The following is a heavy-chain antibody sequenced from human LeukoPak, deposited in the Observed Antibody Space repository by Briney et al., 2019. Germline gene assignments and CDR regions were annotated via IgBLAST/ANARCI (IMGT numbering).Heavy chain of an antibody. CDR2: IYYTGST. J-gene: IGHJ4*02. CDR3: ASGGYYDSSGYSFC. CDR1: GGSMISSSYY. V-gene: IGHV4-39*01. D-gene: IGHD3-22*01. Sequence: SETLSLTCSVSGGSMISSSYYWGWIRQPPGKGLEWIGSIYYTGSTHYNVSLKSRVIISVDASRNQFSLTLTSVTAADTAVYYCASGGYYDSSGYSFCWGQGALVTVSS.